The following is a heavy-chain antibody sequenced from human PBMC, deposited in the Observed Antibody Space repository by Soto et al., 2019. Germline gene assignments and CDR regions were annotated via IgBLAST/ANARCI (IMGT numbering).Heavy chain of an antibody. CDR3: ARLRASQGYSYYYYGMDV. CDR1: GGSISSGGYY. CDR2: IYYSGST. J-gene: IGHJ6*02. V-gene: IGHV4-31*03. Sequence: PSETLSLTCTVSGGSISSGGYYWSWIRQHPGKGLEWIGYIYYSGSTYYNPSLKSRVTISVDTSKNQFSLKLSSVTAADTAVYYCARLRASQGYSYYYYGMDVWGQGTTVTVSS. D-gene: IGHD4-4*01.